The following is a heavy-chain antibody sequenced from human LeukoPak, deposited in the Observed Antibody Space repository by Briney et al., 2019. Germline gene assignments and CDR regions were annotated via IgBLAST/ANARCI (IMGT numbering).Heavy chain of an antibody. CDR2: IIPILGTA. Sequence: WASVKVSCKASGGTFSSYAISWVRQAPGQGLEWMGGIIPILGTANYAQKFQGRVTITADESTSTAYMELSSLRSEDTAVYYCATPPAYCSSTSCYYSDYWGQGTLVTVSS. J-gene: IGHJ4*02. D-gene: IGHD2-2*01. CDR3: ATPPAYCSSTSCYYSDY. V-gene: IGHV1-69*13. CDR1: GGTFSSYA.